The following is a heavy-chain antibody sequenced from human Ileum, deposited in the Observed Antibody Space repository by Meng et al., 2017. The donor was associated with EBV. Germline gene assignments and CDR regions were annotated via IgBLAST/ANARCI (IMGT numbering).Heavy chain of an antibody. Sequence: QVRFVQSGAEVKNPGASVKVSCKASGYAFTSYILHWVRQAPGQRLEWMGWINVGVGYTKYSQKFQGRVTISSDTSATTGYMELSSLRSEDTAVYYCVRGPPVGVPGPGDYWGQGTLVTVSS. CDR2: INVGVGYT. V-gene: IGHV1-3*01. CDR1: GYAFTSYI. CDR3: VRGPPVGVPGPGDY. J-gene: IGHJ4*02. D-gene: IGHD2-21*01.